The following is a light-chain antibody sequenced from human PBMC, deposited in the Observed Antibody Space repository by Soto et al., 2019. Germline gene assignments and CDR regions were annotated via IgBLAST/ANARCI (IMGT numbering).Light chain of an antibody. J-gene: IGKJ4*01. CDR2: AAS. CDR1: QGISNW. Sequence: DIQMTQSPSSVSASVGDRVTITCRASQGISNWLAWYQQQPGKAPKLLIYAASSLQSGVPSRFSGGGSGTHFTRIISSLQPEDFATYYRQQTNTFLPLTFGGGTKVEIK. V-gene: IGKV1-12*01. CDR3: QQTNTFLPLT.